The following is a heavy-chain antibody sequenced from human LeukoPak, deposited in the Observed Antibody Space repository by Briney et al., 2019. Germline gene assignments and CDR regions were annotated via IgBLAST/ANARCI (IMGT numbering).Heavy chain of an antibody. J-gene: IGHJ6*02. V-gene: IGHV3-11*01. CDR3: ARDNRKGYYYYGMDV. CDR2: ISSSGSTI. Sequence: GGSLRLSCAASGFTFSSYAMSWIRQAPGKGLEWVSYISSSGSTIYYADSVKGRFTISRDNAKNSLYLQMNSLRAEDTAVYYCARDNRKGYYYYGMDVWGQGTTVTVSS. CDR1: GFTFSSYA. D-gene: IGHD1-14*01.